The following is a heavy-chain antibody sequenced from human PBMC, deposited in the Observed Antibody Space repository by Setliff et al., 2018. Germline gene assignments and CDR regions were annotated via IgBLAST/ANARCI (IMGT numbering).Heavy chain of an antibody. J-gene: IGHJ6*03. D-gene: IGHD6-6*01. V-gene: IGHV4-4*08. CDR2: IYTSGST. CDR1: GGSISSYY. CDR3: ARGIAARPDYYYYYYMDV. Sequence: SETLSLTCTVSGGSISSYYWSWIRQPPGKGLEWIGYIYTSGSTNYNPSLKSRVTISVDTPKNQFSLKLSSVTAADTAVYYCARGIAARPDYYYYYYMDVWGKGTTVTVSS.